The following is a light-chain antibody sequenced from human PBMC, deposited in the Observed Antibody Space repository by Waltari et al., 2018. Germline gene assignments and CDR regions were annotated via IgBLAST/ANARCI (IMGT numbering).Light chain of an antibody. CDR3: QHYLRLPVT. J-gene: IGKJ1*01. V-gene: IGKV3-20*01. CDR2: GAC. Sequence: DIVLTLSPGTLSLSLGARATVSCRASQSVSRALAWYQQKPGQAPSLLIYGACTRATGIPDRFSGSGSGTDFSLNINRLEPDDFAVYYCQHYLRLPVTFGQGTTVEI. CDR1: QSVSRA.